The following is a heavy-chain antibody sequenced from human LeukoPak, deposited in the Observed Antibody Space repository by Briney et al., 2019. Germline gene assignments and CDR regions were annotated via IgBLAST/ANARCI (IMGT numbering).Heavy chain of an antibody. D-gene: IGHD2-15*01. J-gene: IGHJ4*02. CDR1: GGSISSGDDY. CDR2: IYYSGTT. CDR3: ARLVGYYSRGSCYHFDY. V-gene: IGHV4-30-4*01. Sequence: PSETLSLTCTVSGGSISSGDDYWSWIRQPPGKGLEWIGYIYYSGTTYYNPSLKSRASISVDTSKNQFSPKLSSVTAADTALYFCARLVGYYSRGSCYHFDYWGQGSLVTVSS.